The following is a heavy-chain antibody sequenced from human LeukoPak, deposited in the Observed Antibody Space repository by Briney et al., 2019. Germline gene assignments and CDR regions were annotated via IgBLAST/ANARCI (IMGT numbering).Heavy chain of an antibody. D-gene: IGHD3-10*01. V-gene: IGHV4-61*08. J-gene: IGHJ4*02. Sequence: PSETLSLTCTVSGGSVSSGGYYWSWIRQPSGKGLEWIGYIYYSGSTNYNPSLKSRVTISVDTSKNQFSLKLSSVTAADTAVYYCARSVSCWTYYFDYWGQGTLVTVSS. CDR3: ARSVSCWTYYFDY. CDR1: GGSVSSGGYY. CDR2: IYYSGST.